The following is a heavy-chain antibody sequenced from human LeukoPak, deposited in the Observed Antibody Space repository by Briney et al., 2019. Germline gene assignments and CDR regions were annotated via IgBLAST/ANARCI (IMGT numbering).Heavy chain of an antibody. Sequence: PSETLSLTCDVSGDFFRSYWWGWVRQPAGKGLEWIGRIYATGSTQFNPSLKSRLTISMDTSTNQFSLNLTSVTAADTAVYFCARQGYTASYYFLDFWSQGTLVTVSS. CDR2: IYATGST. CDR1: GDFFRSYW. J-gene: IGHJ4*02. V-gene: IGHV4-4*07. D-gene: IGHD1-26*01. CDR3: ARQGYTASYYFLDF.